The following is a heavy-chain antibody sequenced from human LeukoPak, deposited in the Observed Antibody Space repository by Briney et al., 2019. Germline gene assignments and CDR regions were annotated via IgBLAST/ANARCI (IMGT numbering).Heavy chain of an antibody. CDR3: ARGKVVAGTPGQNSWDS. Sequence: SETLSLTCTVSGGSISTYYWNWIRQPAGRGLEWIGRIYTSGSTNYNPSLKSRVSMSVDTSKNQFSLKLSSVTAADTAVYYCARGKVVAGTPGQNSWDSWGQGTLVTVSS. J-gene: IGHJ4*02. D-gene: IGHD6-19*01. CDR2: IYTSGST. CDR1: GGSISTYY. V-gene: IGHV4-4*07.